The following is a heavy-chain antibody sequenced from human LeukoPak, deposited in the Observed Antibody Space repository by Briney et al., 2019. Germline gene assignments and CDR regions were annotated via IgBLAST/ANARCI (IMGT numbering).Heavy chain of an antibody. CDR1: GGTFISYA. J-gene: IGHJ4*02. Sequence: SAKVSCKASGGTFISYAISWVRQAPGQGLEWMGRIIPILGIANYAQKFQGRVTITADKSTSTAYMELSSLRSEDTAVYYCARGGLPLDYWGQGTLVTVSS. CDR2: IIPILGIA. CDR3: ARGGLPLDY. D-gene: IGHD1-26*01. V-gene: IGHV1-69*04.